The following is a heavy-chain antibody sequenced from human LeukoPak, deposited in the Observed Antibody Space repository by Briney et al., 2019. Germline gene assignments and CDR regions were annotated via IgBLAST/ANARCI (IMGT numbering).Heavy chain of an antibody. D-gene: IGHD3-3*01. CDR2: IYPGDSDT. J-gene: IGHJ6*02. CDR3: ARIENEVFWSGYFSPPGMDV. Sequence: GASLKISCKGSGYSSTSYWIGLGRPMPEKGLEWGGIIYPGDSDTRYSPSFQGQVTISADKSISTAYLQWSRLKASDTAMYYCARIENEVFWSGYFSPPGMDVWGQGTTVTVSS. CDR1: GYSSTSYW. V-gene: IGHV5-51*03.